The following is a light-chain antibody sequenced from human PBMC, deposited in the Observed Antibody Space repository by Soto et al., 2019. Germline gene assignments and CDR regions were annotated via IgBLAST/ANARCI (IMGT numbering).Light chain of an antibody. CDR2: RAS. CDR3: QQSYSTPIT. Sequence: DIQMTQSPSSLSASVGDRFTISCRASQSISTYLNWYQQKPGTAPRLLIYRASSVKSGVPPRFSGSGSGRDFTLTISSLRPDDIATYFCQQSYSTPITFGQGTRLEI. V-gene: IGKV1-39*01. CDR1: QSISTY. J-gene: IGKJ5*01.